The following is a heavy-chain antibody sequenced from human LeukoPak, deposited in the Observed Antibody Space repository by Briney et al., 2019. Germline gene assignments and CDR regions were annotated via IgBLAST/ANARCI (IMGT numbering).Heavy chain of an antibody. V-gene: IGHV3-33*01. CDR1: GFTFSRYG. Sequence: GGPLRLSCAASGFTFSRYGMHWARQAPGKGLEWVAVIWYDERNKYYTDSVKGRFTISRDNSKNTVYLQMNSLGVEDTAVYYCARGGFSGTFYYFDNWGQGTLVTVSS. CDR2: IWYDERNK. CDR3: ARGGFSGTFYYFDN. D-gene: IGHD1-26*01. J-gene: IGHJ4*02.